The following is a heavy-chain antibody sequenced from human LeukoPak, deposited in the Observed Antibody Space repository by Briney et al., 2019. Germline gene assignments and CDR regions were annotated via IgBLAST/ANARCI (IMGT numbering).Heavy chain of an antibody. Sequence: ASVKVSCKATGHTFTSYGISWVRQAPGQGLEWMGWISAYNGNANYAQKLQGRVTMTTDTSTSTAYMELRSLRSDDTAVYYCARDRWYCSSTSCYPGMGFDPWGQGTLVTVSS. V-gene: IGHV1-18*01. J-gene: IGHJ5*02. CDR1: GHTFTSYG. CDR3: ARDRWYCSSTSCYPGMGFDP. D-gene: IGHD2-2*01. CDR2: ISAYNGNA.